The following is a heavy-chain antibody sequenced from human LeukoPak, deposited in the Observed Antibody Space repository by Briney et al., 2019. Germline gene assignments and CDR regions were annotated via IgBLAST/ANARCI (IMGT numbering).Heavy chain of an antibody. CDR2: INHSGST. CDR1: GGSFSGYY. Sequence: SETLSLTCAVYGGSFSGYYWSWIRQPPGKGLEWIGEINHSGSTNYNPSLKSRVTISVDTSKNQFSLKLSSVTAADTAVYYCACLRYFDYWGQGTLVTVSS. CDR3: ACLRYFDY. V-gene: IGHV4-34*01. D-gene: IGHD5/OR15-5a*01. J-gene: IGHJ4*02.